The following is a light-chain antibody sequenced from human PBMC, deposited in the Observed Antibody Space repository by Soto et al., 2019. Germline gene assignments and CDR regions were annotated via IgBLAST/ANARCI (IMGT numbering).Light chain of an antibody. CDR2: DAS. V-gene: IGKV3-20*01. J-gene: IGKJ1*01. Sequence: EIVLTQSPDTLSLSPGERATLSCRASQSVRAYLAWYQQKPGQAPRLLIYDASSRATGIPDRFSGSGSGTDFTLTITRLEPEDFAVYYCQQYDTSPRTFGQGTKVEIK. CDR1: QSVRAY. CDR3: QQYDTSPRT.